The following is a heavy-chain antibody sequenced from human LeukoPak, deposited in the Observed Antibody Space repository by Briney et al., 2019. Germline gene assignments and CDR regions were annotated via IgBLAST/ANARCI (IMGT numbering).Heavy chain of an antibody. CDR1: GYTFTSYG. J-gene: IGHJ4*02. V-gene: IGHV1-18*01. Sequence: EASVTVSCKASGYTFTSYGISWVRQAPGQGLEWMGWISAYNGNTNYAQKLQGRVTMTTDTSTSAAYMELRSLRSDDTAVYYCARDSGYDFWSGYYPSHFDYWGQGTLVTVSS. CDR3: ARDSGYDFWSGYYPSHFDY. D-gene: IGHD3-3*01. CDR2: ISAYNGNT.